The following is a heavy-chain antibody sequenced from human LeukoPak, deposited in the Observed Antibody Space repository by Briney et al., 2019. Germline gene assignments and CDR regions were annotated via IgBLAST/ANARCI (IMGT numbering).Heavy chain of an antibody. D-gene: IGHD2-2*01. CDR1: GFTVSSNY. Sequence: GGSLRLSCAASGFTVSSNYMSWVRQAPGKGLEWVSAISSGGGSTYYADSVKGRFTISRDNSKNTLYLQMNSLRAEDTAVYYCAKSYCSSTSCYGAFDIWGQGTMVTVSS. CDR3: AKSYCSSTSCYGAFDI. CDR2: ISSGGGST. V-gene: IGHV3-23*01. J-gene: IGHJ3*02.